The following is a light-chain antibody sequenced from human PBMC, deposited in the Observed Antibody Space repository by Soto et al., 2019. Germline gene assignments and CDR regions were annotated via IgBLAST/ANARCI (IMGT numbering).Light chain of an antibody. J-gene: IGKJ4*01. Sequence: PGETATLSCRASQSVSSYLGWYQQKPGQAPRLLIYDTSIRATGVPARFSGSRSGAEFTLTISSLQSEDFAVYYCQHYVTWPLTFGGGTKVDIK. V-gene: IGKV3-15*01. CDR2: DTS. CDR3: QHYVTWPLT. CDR1: QSVSSY.